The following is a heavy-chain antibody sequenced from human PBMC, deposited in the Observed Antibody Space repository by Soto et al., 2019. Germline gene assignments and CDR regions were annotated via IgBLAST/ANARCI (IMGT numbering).Heavy chain of an antibody. J-gene: IGHJ5*02. CDR1: GGSISSGGYY. CDR3: ARARATYGGNGHNWFDP. D-gene: IGHD4-17*01. V-gene: IGHV4-31*03. Sequence: TLSLTCTVSGGSISSGGYYWSWIRQHPGKGLEWIGYIYYSGSTYYNPSLKSRVTISVDTSKNQFSLKLSSVTAADTAVYYCARARATYGGNGHNWFDPWGQGTLVTVSS. CDR2: IYYSGST.